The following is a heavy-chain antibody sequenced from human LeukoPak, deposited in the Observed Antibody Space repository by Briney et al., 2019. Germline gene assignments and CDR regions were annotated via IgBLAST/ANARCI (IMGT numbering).Heavy chain of an antibody. V-gene: IGHV3-48*03. D-gene: IGHD3-10*02. CDR1: GFTFSDYS. CDR3: AELGITMIGGV. J-gene: IGHJ6*04. Sequence: GGSLRLSCAASGFTFSDYSMNWVRQATGKGLEWVSYISSIGATIYYADSVKGRFTISRDNAKNSLYLQMNSLRAEDTAVYYCAELGITMIGGVWGKGTTVTISS. CDR2: ISSIGATI.